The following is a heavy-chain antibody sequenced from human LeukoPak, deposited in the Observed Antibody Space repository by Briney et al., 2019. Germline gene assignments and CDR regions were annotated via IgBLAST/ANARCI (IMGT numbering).Heavy chain of an antibody. Sequence: TGGSLRLSCSASGFTFSSYAMHWDRQAPGKELEYVAAISSNGSSTYYADSVKGRFTISRDNSKNTLYLQMSSLRAEDTAVYYCVTPRIAVAGTVTDDYWGQGTLVTVSS. CDR1: GFTFSSYA. V-gene: IGHV3-64D*09. CDR3: VTPRIAVAGTVTDDY. D-gene: IGHD6-19*01. CDR2: ISSNGSST. J-gene: IGHJ4*02.